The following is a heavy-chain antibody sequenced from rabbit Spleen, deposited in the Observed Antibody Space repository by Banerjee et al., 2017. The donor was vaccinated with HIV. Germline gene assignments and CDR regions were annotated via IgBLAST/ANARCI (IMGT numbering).Heavy chain of an antibody. J-gene: IGHJ6*01. V-gene: IGHV1S45*01. CDR3: ARDTSTSFSSYGMDL. CDR2: IYPSNGHT. D-gene: IGHD1-1*01. CDR1: GFSFSSGYY. Sequence: QEQLEESGGGLVKPGASLTLTCTASGFSFSSGYYMCWVRQAPGKGLEWIGCIYPSNGHTYFATWAKGRFTCSKTSSTTVTLQMTRLTAADTATYFCARDTSTSFSSYGMDLWGQGTLVTVS.